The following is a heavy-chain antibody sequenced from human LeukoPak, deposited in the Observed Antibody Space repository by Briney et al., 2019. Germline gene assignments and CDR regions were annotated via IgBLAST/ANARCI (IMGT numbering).Heavy chain of an antibody. D-gene: IGHD2-21*02. V-gene: IGHV3-21*01. Sequence: GGSLRLSCAASGFTFSSYSMNWVRQAPGKGLEWVSSISSSSSYIYYADSVKVRFTISRDNAKNSLYLQMNSLRAEDTAVYYCAREKIVVVTAGAFDIWGQGTMVTVSS. CDR2: ISSSSSYI. CDR3: AREKIVVVTAGAFDI. J-gene: IGHJ3*02. CDR1: GFTFSSYS.